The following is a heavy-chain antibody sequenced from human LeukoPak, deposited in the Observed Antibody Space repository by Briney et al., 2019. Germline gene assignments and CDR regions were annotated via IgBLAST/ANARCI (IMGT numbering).Heavy chain of an antibody. J-gene: IGHJ6*03. Sequence: SETLSLTCAVYGGSFSGYYWTWIRQSPGKGLEWIGEINPSGSTYYNPSLKSRLTISRDTSKNQFLLRLSSVTAADTAVYYCARGRQEISMILVVMTGVSYYLDVWGKGTTVTVS. CDR1: GGSFSGYY. V-gene: IGHV4-34*01. CDR2: INPSGST. CDR3: ARGRQEISMILVVMTGVSYYLDV. D-gene: IGHD3-22*01.